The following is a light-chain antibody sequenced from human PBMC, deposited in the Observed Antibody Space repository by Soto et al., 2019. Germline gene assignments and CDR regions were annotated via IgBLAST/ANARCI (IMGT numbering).Light chain of an antibody. CDR2: GAS. CDR1: QEISTY. Sequence: AVRVTQSPSSFSASTGDRVTINCRASQEISTYLAWYQQKPGQAPKLLIYGASTLHSEVPSRFSGSGSGTDFTLTIDCLQSDDFAFYFCQQYYTLPSTFGQGTALEI. CDR3: QQYYTLPST. V-gene: IGKV1-8*01. J-gene: IGKJ2*01.